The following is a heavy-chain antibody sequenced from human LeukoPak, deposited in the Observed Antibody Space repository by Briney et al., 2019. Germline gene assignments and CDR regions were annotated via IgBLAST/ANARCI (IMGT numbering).Heavy chain of an antibody. CDR3: ARGHHSGYFDY. Sequence: SETLSLTCTVSGGSISSNSYYWDWIRQPPGKGLEWIGEINHSGSTNYNPSLKSRVTISVDTSKNQFSLKLSSVTAADTAVYYCARGHHSGYFDYWGQGTLVTVSS. J-gene: IGHJ4*02. D-gene: IGHD7-27*01. CDR2: INHSGST. CDR1: GGSISSNSYY. V-gene: IGHV4-39*07.